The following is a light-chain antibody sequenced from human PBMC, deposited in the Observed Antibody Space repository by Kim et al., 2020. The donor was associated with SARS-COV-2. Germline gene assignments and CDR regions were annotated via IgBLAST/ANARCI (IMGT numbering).Light chain of an antibody. V-gene: IGLV2-8*01. CDR1: RNDVGVNDY. CDR2: EVS. J-gene: IGLJ1*01. CDR3: SSYAGSNSYV. Sequence: HSVSTDTSGTRNDVGVNDYVSWYQQHPGKAPNRMISEVSKRPSGVPDRFSGSKSGNTASLTVSGLQPEDEADYYCSSYAGSNSYVFGTGTKVTVL.